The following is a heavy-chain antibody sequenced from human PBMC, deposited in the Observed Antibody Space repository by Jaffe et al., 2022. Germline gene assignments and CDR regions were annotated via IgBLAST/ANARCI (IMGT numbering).Heavy chain of an antibody. Sequence: QVQLQQWGAGLLKPSETLSLTCAVYGGSFSGYYWSWIRQPPGKGLEWIGEINHSGSTNYNPSLKSRVTISVDTSKNQFSLKLSSVTAADTAVYYCARVRPLGYCSGGSCSWAFDIWGQGTMVTVSS. CDR2: INHSGST. V-gene: IGHV4-34*01. CDR3: ARVRPLGYCSGGSCSWAFDI. CDR1: GGSFSGYY. J-gene: IGHJ3*02. D-gene: IGHD2-15*01.